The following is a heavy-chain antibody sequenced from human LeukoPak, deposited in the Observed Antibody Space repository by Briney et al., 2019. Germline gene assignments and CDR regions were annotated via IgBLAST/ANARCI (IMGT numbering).Heavy chain of an antibody. CDR2: ISWNSGSI. CDR3: AKGLVGATTAEYFQH. V-gene: IGHV3-9*01. D-gene: IGHD1-26*01. J-gene: IGHJ1*01. CDR1: GFTFDDYA. Sequence: GGSLRLSCAASGFTFDDYAMHWVRQAPGKGLEWVSGISWNSGSIGYADSVKGRFTISRDNAKNSLYLQMNSLRAEDTALYYCAKGLVGATTAEYFQHWGQGTLVTVSS.